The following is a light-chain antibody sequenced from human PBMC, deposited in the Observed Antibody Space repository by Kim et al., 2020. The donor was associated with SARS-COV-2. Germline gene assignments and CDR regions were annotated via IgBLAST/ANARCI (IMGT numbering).Light chain of an antibody. CDR1: QVISNY. V-gene: IGKV1-27*01. CDR3: QQYDSVPWT. CDR2: DAS. Sequence: ASVGDGVTSACRADQVISNYLAWYQRKPGRPPTLLIYDASGLQSGVPSRFSGSRSGTDFTLTISSLQPEDVGTYYCQQYDSVPWTFGQGTKVDIK. J-gene: IGKJ1*01.